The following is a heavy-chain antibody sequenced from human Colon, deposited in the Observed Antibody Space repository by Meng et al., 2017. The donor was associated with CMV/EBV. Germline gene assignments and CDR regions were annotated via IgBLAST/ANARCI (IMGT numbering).Heavy chain of an antibody. V-gene: IGHV4-61*08. D-gene: IGHD2/OR15-2a*01. Sequence: QGRLRESGPGLVKPSGSLSFPCIVFVVSVTSGAYHWSWIRQSPGKGLEWIGYIYDTGITIYNPSLKSRVTIFLETSKNQFSLNLNSMTTADTAVYYCAKSRSSTPGIVDDWGQGTLVTVSS. CDR3: AKSRSSTPGIVDD. CDR1: VVSVTSGAYH. CDR2: IYDTGIT. J-gene: IGHJ4*02.